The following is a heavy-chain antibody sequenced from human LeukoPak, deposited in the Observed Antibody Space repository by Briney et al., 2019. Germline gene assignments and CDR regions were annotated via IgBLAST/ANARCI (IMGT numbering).Heavy chain of an antibody. J-gene: IGHJ4*02. Sequence: GGSLRLSCAASGFTVSSNYMSWVRQAPGKGPEWVSVIYSGGSTYYADSVKGRFTISRDNSKNTLYLQMNSLRAEDTAVYYCARLTMVRGDDYWGQGTLVTVSS. CDR3: ARLTMVRGDDY. CDR2: IYSGGST. D-gene: IGHD3-10*01. V-gene: IGHV3-53*01. CDR1: GFTVSSNY.